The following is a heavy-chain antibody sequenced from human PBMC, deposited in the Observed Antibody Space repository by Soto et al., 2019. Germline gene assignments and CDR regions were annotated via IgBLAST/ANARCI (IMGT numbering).Heavy chain of an antibody. V-gene: IGHV3-7*01. CDR1: GFTFSSYW. CDR3: ARGGQAVPAANDFDY. Sequence: GESLKISCAASGFTFSSYWMSWVRQAPGKGLEWVANIKQDGSEKYYVDSVKGRFTISRDNAKNSLYLQMNSLRAEDTAVYYGARGGQAVPAANDFDYWGQGTLVTVSS. CDR2: IKQDGSEK. J-gene: IGHJ4*02. D-gene: IGHD2-2*01.